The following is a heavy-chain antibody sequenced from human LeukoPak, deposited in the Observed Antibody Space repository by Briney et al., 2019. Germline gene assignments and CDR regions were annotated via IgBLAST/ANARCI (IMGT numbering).Heavy chain of an antibody. CDR1: GYSFSDNY. Sequence: GASVKVSCKASGYSFSDNYIDWVRQAPGQGLEWMGVINPSGGMTTYAQKFQGRVTMTRDTSTSTVYMELSSLTSEDTAVYYCAREGGIFGVIWAFDSWGQGTLVIVSS. D-gene: IGHD3-3*01. CDR3: AREGGIFGVIWAFDS. CDR2: INPSGGMT. V-gene: IGHV1-46*01. J-gene: IGHJ4*02.